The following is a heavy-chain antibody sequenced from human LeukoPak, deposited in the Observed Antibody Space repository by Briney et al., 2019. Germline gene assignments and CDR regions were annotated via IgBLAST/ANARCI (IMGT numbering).Heavy chain of an antibody. CDR3: ASGSSYYSFDF. Sequence: PGRSLRLSCAASGFTFSHYGMHWVRQAPGKGLEWVSSISSGSSYIYYADSVKGRFTISRDNAKNSLFLQLNSLRAEDTAVYYCASGSSYYSFDFWGQGALVTVSS. V-gene: IGHV3-21*01. D-gene: IGHD1-26*01. J-gene: IGHJ4*02. CDR1: GFTFSHYG. CDR2: ISSGSSYI.